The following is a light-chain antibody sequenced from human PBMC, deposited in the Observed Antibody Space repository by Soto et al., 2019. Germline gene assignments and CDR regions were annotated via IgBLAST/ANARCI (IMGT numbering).Light chain of an antibody. CDR2: DVS. V-gene: IGLV2-14*03. CDR3: NSYTRNSTVV. J-gene: IGLJ3*02. Sequence: QSALTRPASVSGSPGQSITISCTGTSSDVGAYNYVSWYQQHPGKAPKVMISDVSHRPSGVSNRFSGSKSGNTASLTISGLQAEEEAAYYCNSYTRNSTVVFGGGTKLTVL. CDR1: SSDVGAYNY.